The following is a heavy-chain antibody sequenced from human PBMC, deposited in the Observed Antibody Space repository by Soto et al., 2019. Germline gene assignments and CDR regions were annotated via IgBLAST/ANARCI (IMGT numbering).Heavy chain of an antibody. V-gene: IGHV1-3*01. CDR1: GYTFTSYA. D-gene: IGHD3-3*01. CDR2: INAGNGNT. CDR3: AREFLRAGPTINWFDP. Sequence: GASVNVSCKASGYTFTSYAMYWVRQAPGQRLEWMGWINAGNGNTKYSQKFQGRVTITRDTSASTAYMELSSLRSEDTAVYYCAREFLRAGPTINWFDPWGQGTLVTVSS. J-gene: IGHJ5*02.